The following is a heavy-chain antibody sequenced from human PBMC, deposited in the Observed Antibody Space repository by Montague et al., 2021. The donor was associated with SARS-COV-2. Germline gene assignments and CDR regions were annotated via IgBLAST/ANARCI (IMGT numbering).Heavy chain of an antibody. V-gene: IGHV4-34*01. CDR2: IHHGGST. D-gene: IGHD2-2*02. CDR1: GGSFSTYS. CDR3: ARLGDGVVPSPILGVGTYYSYYYMDV. J-gene: IGHJ6*03. Sequence: SETLSLTCAVHGGSFSTYSWNWIRQPPGKGLGWIGEIHHGGSTNYNPSLKSRVTISADTSKNQFSLKLTSVAAADTAVYYCARLGDGVVPSPILGVGTYYSYYYMDVWGKGTTVTVSS.